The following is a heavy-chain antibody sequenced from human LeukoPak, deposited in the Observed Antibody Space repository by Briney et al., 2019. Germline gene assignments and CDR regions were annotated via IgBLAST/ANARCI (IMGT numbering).Heavy chain of an antibody. CDR1: GSMYNYY. V-gene: IGHV4-59*12. CDR2: IHYSGST. J-gene: IGHJ4*02. CDR3: ARGGGTNDDFWSGYAYSFDY. Sequence: SETLSLTCTVSGSMYNYYWSWIRQPPGKGLEWIGYIHYSGSTNYNPSLKSRVTISVDTSKNQFSLKLSSVTAADTAVYFCARGGGTNDDFWSGYAYSFDYWGQGALVTVSS. D-gene: IGHD3-3*01.